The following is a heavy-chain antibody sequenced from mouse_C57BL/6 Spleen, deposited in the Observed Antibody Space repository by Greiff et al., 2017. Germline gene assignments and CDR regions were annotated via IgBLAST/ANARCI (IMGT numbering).Heavy chain of an antibody. V-gene: IGHV2-2*01. CDR3: ASLISPYYYGSRGYFDV. J-gene: IGHJ1*03. CDR1: GFSLTSYG. Sequence: VQLQQSGPGLVQPSQSLSITCTVSGFSLTSYGVHWVRQSPGKGLEWLGVIWSGGSTDYNAAFISRLSISKDNSKSQVFFKMNSLQADDTAIYYCASLISPYYYGSRGYFDVWGTGTTVTVSS. CDR2: IWSGGST. D-gene: IGHD1-1*01.